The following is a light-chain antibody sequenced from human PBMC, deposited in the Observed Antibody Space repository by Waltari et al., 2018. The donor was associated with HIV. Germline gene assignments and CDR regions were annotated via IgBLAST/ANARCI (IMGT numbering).Light chain of an antibody. CDR2: GAY. V-gene: IGKV3-20*01. J-gene: IGKJ1*01. CDR1: QTISSTY. Sequence: EIALTQSPGTLSLSPGERATLSCRASQTISSTYLAWYQKKPGQAPRLRIYGAYSRATGIPDRCRGSGSGTDFTLTISSLEPEDGAVYYCQKYIGSPRTFGQGTKVELK. CDR3: QKYIGSPRT.